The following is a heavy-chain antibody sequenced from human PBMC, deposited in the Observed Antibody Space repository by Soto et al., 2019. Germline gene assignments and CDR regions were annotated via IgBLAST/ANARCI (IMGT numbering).Heavy chain of an antibody. D-gene: IGHD3-16*01. V-gene: IGHV3-33*01. J-gene: IGHJ6*02. CDR2: IWYDGSNK. CDR1: GFTFSLYG. Sequence: QVQLVESGGGVVQPGRSLRLSCAASGFTFSLYGMHWVRQAPGKGREWVAVIWYDGSNKFYADSVKGRFTISRDNSKNTLYLQMNSLRDEDTAVYYCARGLRGISFYGMDVGGQGTTVIVSS. CDR3: ARGLRGISFYGMDV.